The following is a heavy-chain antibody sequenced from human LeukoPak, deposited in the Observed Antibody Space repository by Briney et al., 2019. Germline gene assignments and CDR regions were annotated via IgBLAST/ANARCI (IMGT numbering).Heavy chain of an antibody. CDR3: ARGYYGSGRVPIDI. J-gene: IGHJ3*02. V-gene: IGHV1-18*04. CDR1: GYTFTSYG. Sequence: ASVKVSFKSSGYTFTSYGISWLRQAPGQGLEWMGWISAYNGNTNYAQKLQGRVTMTTDTSTSTAYMELRSLRSDDTAVYYCARGYYGSGRVPIDIWGQGTMVTVSS. D-gene: IGHD3-10*01. CDR2: ISAYNGNT.